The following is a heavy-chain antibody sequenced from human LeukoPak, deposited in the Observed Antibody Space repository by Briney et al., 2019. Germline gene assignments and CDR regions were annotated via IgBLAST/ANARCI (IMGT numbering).Heavy chain of an antibody. Sequence: SETLSLTCAVYGGSFSGYYWSWIRQPPGKGLEWIGEINHSGSTNYNPSLKSRVTISVDTSKNQFSLKLSSVTAADTAVYYCASYSSSSLSFDPWGQGTLVTVS. J-gene: IGHJ5*02. V-gene: IGHV4-34*01. CDR1: GGSFSGYY. CDR3: ASYSSSSLSFDP. D-gene: IGHD6-6*01. CDR2: INHSGST.